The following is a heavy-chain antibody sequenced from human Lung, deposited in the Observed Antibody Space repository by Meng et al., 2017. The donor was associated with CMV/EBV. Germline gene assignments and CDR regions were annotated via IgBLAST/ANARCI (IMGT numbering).Heavy chain of an antibody. CDR3: ARVSCSSTSCYDY. J-gene: IGHJ4*02. Sequence: SETXSLXXTVSGYSISSGYYWGWIRQPPGKGLEWIGSIYHSGSTYYNPSLKSRVTISVDTSKNQFSLKLSSVTAADTAVYYCARVSCSSTSCYDYWGQGTXVTVSS. CDR2: IYHSGST. D-gene: IGHD2-2*01. V-gene: IGHV4-38-2*02. CDR1: GYSISSGYY.